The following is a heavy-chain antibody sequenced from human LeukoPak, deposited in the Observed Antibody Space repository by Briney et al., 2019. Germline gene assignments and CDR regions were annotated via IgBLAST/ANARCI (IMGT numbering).Heavy chain of an antibody. CDR2: IYYSGST. CDR3: ARHTDCSSTSCYVDY. CDR1: GGSISSSSYY. J-gene: IGHJ4*02. Sequence: PSETLSLTCTVSGGSISSSSYYWGWIRQPPGKGLEWIGSIYYSGSTYYNPSLKSRVTISVDTSKNQFSLKLSSVTAADTAVYYCARHTDCSSTSCYVDYWGQGTLVTVSS. D-gene: IGHD2-2*01. V-gene: IGHV4-39*01.